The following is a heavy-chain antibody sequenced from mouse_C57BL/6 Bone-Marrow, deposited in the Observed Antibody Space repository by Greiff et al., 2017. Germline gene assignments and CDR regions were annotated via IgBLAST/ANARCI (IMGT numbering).Heavy chain of an antibody. Sequence: VQLQQSGAELVRPGTSVKVSCKASGYAFTNYLIEWVKQRPGQGLEWIGVINPGSGGTNYNEKFKGKATLTADKSSSTAYMQLSSLTSEDSAVYFGARGDDGYPYAMDYWGQGTSVTVSS. CDR1: GYAFTNYL. CDR3: ARGDDGYPYAMDY. CDR2: INPGSGGT. J-gene: IGHJ4*01. D-gene: IGHD2-3*01. V-gene: IGHV1-54*01.